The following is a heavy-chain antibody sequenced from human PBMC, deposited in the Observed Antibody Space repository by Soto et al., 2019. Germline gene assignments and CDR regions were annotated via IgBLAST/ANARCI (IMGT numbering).Heavy chain of an antibody. V-gene: IGHV3-23*01. CDR1: GFTFISYA. D-gene: IGHD2-15*01. CDR2: MRSRSTST. Sequence: PGGTMRFSCAACGFTFISYAMSWVRPGPGKGQEWLSTMRSRSTSTYSRDSVKGRSSMSIDNSKNKLYLYTNSLRAADTALYHSARDSDGSPLWSQDDFDYWGQETLGGVSS. CDR3: ARDSDGSPLWSQDDFDY. J-gene: IGHJ4*03.